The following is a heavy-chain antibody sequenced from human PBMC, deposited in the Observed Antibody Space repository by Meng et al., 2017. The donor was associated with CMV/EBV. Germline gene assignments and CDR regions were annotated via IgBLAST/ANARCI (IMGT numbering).Heavy chain of an antibody. Sequence: SVKVSCKASGGTFSSYAISWVRQAPGQGLEWMGGIIPIFGTANYAQKFQGRVTITTDESTGTAYMELSSLRSEDTAVYYCARHTRFGVVISGVDYWGQGTLVTVSS. CDR3: ARHTRFGVVISGVDY. J-gene: IGHJ4*02. CDR1: GGTFSSYA. D-gene: IGHD3-3*01. V-gene: IGHV1-69*05. CDR2: IIPIFGTA.